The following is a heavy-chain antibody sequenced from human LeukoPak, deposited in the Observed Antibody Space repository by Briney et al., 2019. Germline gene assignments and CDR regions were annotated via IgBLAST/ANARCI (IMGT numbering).Heavy chain of an antibody. CDR1: GFTFSSNT. J-gene: IGHJ4*02. D-gene: IGHD4-23*01. CDR3: AKASGGNVVY. Sequence: GGSLRLSCSASGFTFSSNTMDWVRQAPGKGLEWVSVISGSGGNTYYADSVKGRFTISRDNSKNTLYLQMNSLRPEDTAVYYCAKASGGNVVYWGQGTLVTVSS. CDR2: ISGSGGNT. V-gene: IGHV3-23*01.